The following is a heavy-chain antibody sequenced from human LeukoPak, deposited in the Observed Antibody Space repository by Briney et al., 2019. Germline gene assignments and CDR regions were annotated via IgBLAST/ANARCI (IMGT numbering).Heavy chain of an antibody. Sequence: PSETLSLTCAAYGGSFSGYYWSWIRQPPGKGLEWIGEINHSGSTNYNPSLKSRVTISVDTSKNQFSLKLSSVTAADTAVYYCARHGGSGSYYNVDYWGQGTLVTVSS. CDR1: GGSFSGYY. V-gene: IGHV4-34*01. CDR3: ARHGGSGSYYNVDY. J-gene: IGHJ4*02. D-gene: IGHD3-10*01. CDR2: INHSGST.